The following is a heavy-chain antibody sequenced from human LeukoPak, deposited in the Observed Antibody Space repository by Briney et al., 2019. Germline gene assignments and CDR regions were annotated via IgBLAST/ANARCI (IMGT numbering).Heavy chain of an antibody. D-gene: IGHD6-13*01. V-gene: IGHV3-9*01. J-gene: IGHJ4*02. CDR1: GFTFDDYA. CDR2: ISWNSGSI. CDR3: AKDIGTYSSSWDYFDY. Sequence: GRSLRLSCAASGFTFDDYAMHWVRQAPGKGLEWVSGISWNSGSIGYADSVKGRFTISRDNAKNSLYLQMSSLRAEDTALYYCAKDIGTYSSSWDYFDYWGRGTLVTVSS.